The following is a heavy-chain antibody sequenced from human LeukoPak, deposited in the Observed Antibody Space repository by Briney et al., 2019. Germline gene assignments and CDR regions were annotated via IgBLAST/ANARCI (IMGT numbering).Heavy chain of an antibody. V-gene: IGHV4-59*02. CDR2: VSYSGGT. Sequence: SETLSLTCTVSGDSVSGHYWSWIRQTPGKGLEWIGYVSYSGGTNYNPSLKRRVSISLDTSKNQFSLKLSSPAAADPAVYYYARAPMAITTSAFPDAFDFWGQGTMVTVSS. CDR3: ARAPMAITTSAFPDAFDF. J-gene: IGHJ3*01. CDR1: GDSVSGHY. D-gene: IGHD5-12*01.